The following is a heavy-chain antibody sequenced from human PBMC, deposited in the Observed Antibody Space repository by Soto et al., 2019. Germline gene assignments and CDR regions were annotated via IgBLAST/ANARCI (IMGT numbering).Heavy chain of an antibody. J-gene: IGHJ6*02. CDR1: GFTFISYA. Sequence: PRGSLRLSCAASGFTFISYAIILFRHSPVKGLEWVSAISGSGGSTYYADSVKGRFTISRDNSKNTLYLQMNSLRAEDTAVYYCATLQSGVGYYYYGMDVWGQGTTVTVSS. CDR3: ATLQSGVGYYYYGMDV. V-gene: IGHV3-23*01. D-gene: IGHD3-10*01. CDR2: ISGSGGST.